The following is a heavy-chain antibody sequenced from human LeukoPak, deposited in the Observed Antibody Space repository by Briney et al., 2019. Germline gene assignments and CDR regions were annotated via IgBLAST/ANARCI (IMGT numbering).Heavy chain of an antibody. Sequence: PSETLSLTCTVSGGSISSGSYYWSWIRQPAGKGLEWIGRIYTSGSTNYNPSLKSRVTISVDTSKNQFSPKLSSVTAADTAVYYCARDDPLYYDFWSGYWEPWGQGTLVTVSS. V-gene: IGHV4-61*02. D-gene: IGHD3-3*01. J-gene: IGHJ5*02. CDR3: ARDDPLYYDFWSGYWEP. CDR1: GGSISSGSYY. CDR2: IYTSGST.